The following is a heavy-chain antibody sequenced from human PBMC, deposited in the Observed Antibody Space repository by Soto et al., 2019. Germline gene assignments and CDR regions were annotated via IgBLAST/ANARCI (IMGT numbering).Heavy chain of an antibody. CDR2: INHSGST. CDR1: GGSFSCYY. J-gene: IGHJ6*02. V-gene: IGHV4-34*01. Sequence: SATLALTCAVYGGSFSCYYWSWIREPPGKGLEWIGEINHSGSTNYNPSLKSRVTISVDTSKNQFSLKLSSVTAADTAVYYCARDRRDTEYSSGWYLFYYYGMDVWGQGTTVTVSS. CDR3: ARDRRDTEYSSGWYLFYYYGMDV. D-gene: IGHD6-19*01.